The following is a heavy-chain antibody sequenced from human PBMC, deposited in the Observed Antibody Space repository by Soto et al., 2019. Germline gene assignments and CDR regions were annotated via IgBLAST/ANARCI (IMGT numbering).Heavy chain of an antibody. D-gene: IGHD1-26*01. J-gene: IGHJ4*02. Sequence: QVQLVQSGAEVKKPGSSVKVSCKASGGTFSSYAISWVRQAPGQGLEWMGGIIPIFGTANYAQKFQGRVTITADESTSTAYVELSSLSSEDTAVYYCARDRGEGYSGSYSGDYWGQGTLVTVSS. CDR1: GGTFSSYA. V-gene: IGHV1-69*01. CDR3: ARDRGEGYSGSYSGDY. CDR2: IIPIFGTA.